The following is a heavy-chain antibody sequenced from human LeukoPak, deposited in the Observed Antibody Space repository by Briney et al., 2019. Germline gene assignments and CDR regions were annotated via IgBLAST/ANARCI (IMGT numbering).Heavy chain of an antibody. CDR3: AQSGYYPTKGGDY. CDR1: GFTFSSYA. CDR2: ISYDGSNK. Sequence: PGGSLRLSCAASGFTFSSYAMNWVRQAPGKGLEWVAIISYDGSNKYYADSVKGRFTISRDNSEKTLYLQMNRLRAEDTAVYYCAQSGYYPTKGGDYWGQGTLVTVSS. J-gene: IGHJ4*02. D-gene: IGHD5-12*01. V-gene: IGHV3-30*04.